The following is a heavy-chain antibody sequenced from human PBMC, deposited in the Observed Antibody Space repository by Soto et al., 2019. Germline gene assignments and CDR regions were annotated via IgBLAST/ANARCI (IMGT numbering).Heavy chain of an antibody. D-gene: IGHD3-22*01. J-gene: IGHJ6*02. Sequence: ASVKVSCKVSGYTLTELSMHWVRQAPGKGLEWMGGFDPEDGETIYAQKFQGRVTMTEDTSTDTAYMELSSLRSEDTAVYYCATGLPRYYYDSSGSYGMDVWGQGTTVTVSS. V-gene: IGHV1-24*01. CDR2: FDPEDGET. CDR1: GYTLTELS. CDR3: ATGLPRYYYDSSGSYGMDV.